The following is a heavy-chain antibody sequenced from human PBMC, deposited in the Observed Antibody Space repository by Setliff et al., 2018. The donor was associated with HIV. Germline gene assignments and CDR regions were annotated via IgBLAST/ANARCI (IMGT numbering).Heavy chain of an antibody. Sequence: SETLSLTCTVSGGPINSGSYYWSWIRQPAGKGLEWIGRIYSSGTTNYNPSLKRRVTISLDTSENQFSLKLNSVTAADTAVYYCARGYCSGESCYGFRRGSFYYYYYMDVWGKGTTVTVSS. J-gene: IGHJ6*03. CDR1: GGPINSGSYY. V-gene: IGHV4-61*02. D-gene: IGHD2-15*01. CDR3: ARGYCSGESCYGFRRGSFYYYYYMDV. CDR2: IYSSGTT.